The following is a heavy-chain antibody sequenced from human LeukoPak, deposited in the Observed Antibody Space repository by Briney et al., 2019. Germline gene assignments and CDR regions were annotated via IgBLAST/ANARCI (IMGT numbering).Heavy chain of an antibody. CDR3: VRTVARDDWFDP. V-gene: IGHV4-4*07. CDR1: GGSMSGYY. J-gene: IGHJ5*02. Sequence: PSETLSLTCTVSGGSMSGYYWSWIRQPAGKGLEWIGRIYSSGTTNYNPSLKSRLTMSVDTSKNQFSLKLSSVTAADTAVYYCVRTVARDDWFDPWGQGALVTVSS. D-gene: IGHD6-19*01. CDR2: IYSSGTT.